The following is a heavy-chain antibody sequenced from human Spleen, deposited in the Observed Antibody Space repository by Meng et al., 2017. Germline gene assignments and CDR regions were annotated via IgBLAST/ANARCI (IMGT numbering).Heavy chain of an antibody. V-gene: IGHV3-30*03. CDR2: ISFDGDIE. CDR1: GFTFSRYD. CDR3: SRDQYNTGWQPSDY. J-gene: IGHJ4*02. D-gene: IGHD6-19*01. Sequence: GESLKISCAACGFTFSRYDMHWVRQAPGKGLEWVAVISFDGDIENYADSVKGRFSISRDNSKNTVYLQMNSLRADDTGVYYCSRDQYNTGWQPSDYWGQGTLVTVSS.